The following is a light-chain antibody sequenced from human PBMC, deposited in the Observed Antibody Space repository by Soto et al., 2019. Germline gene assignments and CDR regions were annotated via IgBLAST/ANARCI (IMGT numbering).Light chain of an antibody. CDR1: SSNIGSNT. CDR3: AAWDDSLNGVV. CDR2: SNN. J-gene: IGLJ2*01. V-gene: IGLV1-44*01. Sequence: QSVLTHPPSASGTPGQRVTISCSGSSSNIGSNTVNWYQQLPGRAPKLLIYSNNQRPSGAPDRFSGSKSGTSASLAISGLQSEDEADYYCAAWDDSLNGVVFGGGTKLTVL.